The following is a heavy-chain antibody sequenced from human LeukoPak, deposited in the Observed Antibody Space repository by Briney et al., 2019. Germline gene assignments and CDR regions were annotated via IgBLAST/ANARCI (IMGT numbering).Heavy chain of an antibody. CDR2: IIPIFGIA. CDR1: GGTFSSYA. Sequence: SVKVSCKASGGTFSSYAISWVRQAPGQGLEWMRRIIPIFGIANYAQKFQGRVTITADKSTSTAYMELSSLRSEDTAVYYCARGRYCSSTSCYRDYYYGMDVWGQGTTVTVSS. CDR3: ARGRYCSSTSCYRDYYYGMDV. J-gene: IGHJ6*02. D-gene: IGHD2-2*02. V-gene: IGHV1-69*04.